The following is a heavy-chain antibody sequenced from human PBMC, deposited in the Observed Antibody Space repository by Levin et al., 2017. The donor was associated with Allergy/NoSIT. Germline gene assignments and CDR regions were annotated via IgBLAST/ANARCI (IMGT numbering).Heavy chain of an antibody. J-gene: IGHJ3*02. CDR1: GDSVSSNSAG. CDR2: TFYRSRWYY. CDR3: ARGTKSSDDAFDI. D-gene: IGHD2-8*01. Sequence: SETLSLTCAISGDSVSSNSAGWNWIRQSPSRGLEWLGRTFYRSRWYYDYAPSVKSRITINPDTSRNQVSLQLNSVTPEDTAVYYCARGTKSSDDAFDIWDQGTMVTVSS. V-gene: IGHV6-1*01.